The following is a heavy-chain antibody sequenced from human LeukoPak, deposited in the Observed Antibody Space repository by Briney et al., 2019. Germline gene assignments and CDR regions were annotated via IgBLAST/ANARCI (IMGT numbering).Heavy chain of an antibody. CDR2: ISDSSVST. V-gene: IGHV3-23*01. CDR3: AKEVDTAYDY. CDR1: GFTFSTYA. Sequence: GGSLRLSCAASGFTFSTYAMSWVRQALGKRLEWVSTISDSSVSTYYADSVKGRFSISRDNSKNMLYLQMNSLRAEDTALYFCAKEVDTAYDYRGQGTLVTVSS. J-gene: IGHJ4*02. D-gene: IGHD5-18*01.